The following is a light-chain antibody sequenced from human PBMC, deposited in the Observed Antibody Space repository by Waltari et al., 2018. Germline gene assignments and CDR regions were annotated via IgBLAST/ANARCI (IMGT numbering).Light chain of an antibody. J-gene: IGLJ3*02. Sequence: QSALTQPASVSGSPGQSITIPCTGPSSHVGGYNLFPWYQQHPGKAPKLMIYEGSKRPSGVSNRFSGSKSGNTASLTISGLQAEDEADYYCCSYAGSSSWVFGGGTKLTVL. CDR3: CSYAGSSSWV. CDR1: SSHVGGYNL. CDR2: EGS. V-gene: IGLV2-23*01.